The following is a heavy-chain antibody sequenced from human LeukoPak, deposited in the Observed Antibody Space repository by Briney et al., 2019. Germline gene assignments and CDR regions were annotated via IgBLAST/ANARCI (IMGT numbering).Heavy chain of an antibody. Sequence: GGSLRLSCAASGFTFSNTWMTWVRQPPGKGLDWVGRIKSKTDGGTTDYAAPVKGRFTISRDDSRNTLYLDMNSLKIEDTAVYYCTTDDSQNGDYEPDYWGQRTLGTVSS. CDR3: TTDDSQNGDYEPDY. CDR1: GFTFSNTW. CDR2: IKSKTDGGTT. J-gene: IGHJ4*02. V-gene: IGHV3-15*01. D-gene: IGHD4-17*01.